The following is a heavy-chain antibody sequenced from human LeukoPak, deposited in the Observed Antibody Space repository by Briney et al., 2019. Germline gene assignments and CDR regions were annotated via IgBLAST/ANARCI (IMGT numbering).Heavy chain of an antibody. D-gene: IGHD7-27*01. J-gene: IGHJ4*02. Sequence: PGGSLRLSCAASRFTFNSFFLNWVRLTPGRELEWLACISQDGSETFYMDSVRGRFTISRDNTKNSLYLQMDSLRAEDTAVYFCVRDLGHSRHYFEYWGQGALVTVSS. V-gene: IGHV3-7*01. CDR3: VRDLGHSRHYFEY. CDR2: ISQDGSET. CDR1: RFTFNSFF.